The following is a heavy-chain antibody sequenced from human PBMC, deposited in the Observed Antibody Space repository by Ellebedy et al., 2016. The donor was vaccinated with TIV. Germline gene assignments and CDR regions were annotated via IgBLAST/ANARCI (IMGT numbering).Heavy chain of an antibody. CDR1: GFTFPSYY. CDR2: ISSDGRHI. Sequence: GESLKISCAASGFTFPSYYLXWVRHPPGKGLLWVSHISSDGRHINYADSVRGRFTISRDNSKNTLSLQMNSLRGEDSAVYYCAKEDNNSWYTALNDWGQGTMVTVSS. V-gene: IGHV3-74*01. D-gene: IGHD1-1*01. CDR3: AKEDNNSWYTALND. J-gene: IGHJ3*01.